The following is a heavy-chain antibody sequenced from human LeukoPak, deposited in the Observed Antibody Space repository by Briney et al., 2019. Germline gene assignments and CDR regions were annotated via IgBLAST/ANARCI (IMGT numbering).Heavy chain of an antibody. Sequence: YGPPLVNPTQTLTLTCTFSGFSLTTRGVGVRWIRQPPGKALEWLSLIYWDDDIHYSPSLKSRLTITKDASQNQVVLTLINSDPVDTATYYCAHRGFSGSYHFDYWGQGALVTVSS. CDR1: GFSLTTRGVG. CDR3: AHRGFSGSYHFDY. V-gene: IGHV2-5*02. D-gene: IGHD1-26*01. CDR2: IYWDDDI. J-gene: IGHJ4*02.